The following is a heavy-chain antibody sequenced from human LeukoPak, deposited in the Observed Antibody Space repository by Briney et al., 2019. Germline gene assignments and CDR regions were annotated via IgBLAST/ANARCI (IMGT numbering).Heavy chain of an antibody. CDR2: IYHTGNT. Sequence: SETLSLTCAVAGYSISSGYYWAWIRQPPGRGLEWIVNIYHTGNTYYSPSLNSRVTMSVDTSKNQFSLRLSSVTAADTAVYYCARAGGSSSPYYYYYMDVWGKGTTVTVSS. CDR1: GYSISSGYY. J-gene: IGHJ6*03. V-gene: IGHV4-38-2*01. CDR3: ARAGGSSSPYYYYYMDV. D-gene: IGHD6-6*01.